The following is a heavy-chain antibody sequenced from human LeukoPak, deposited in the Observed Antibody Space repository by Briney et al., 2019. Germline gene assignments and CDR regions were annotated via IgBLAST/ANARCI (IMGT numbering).Heavy chain of an antibody. V-gene: IGHV3-30*04. CDR2: ISYDGSNK. CDR1: GFTSSSYA. Sequence: PGRSLRLSCAASGFTSSSYAMHWVRQAPGKGLEWVAVISYDGSNKYYADSVKGRFTISRDNSKNTLYLQMSSLRAEDTAVYYCARGSVIDWIVVVPAALDYWGQGTLVTVSS. J-gene: IGHJ4*02. CDR3: ARGSVIDWIVVVPAALDY. D-gene: IGHD2-2*01.